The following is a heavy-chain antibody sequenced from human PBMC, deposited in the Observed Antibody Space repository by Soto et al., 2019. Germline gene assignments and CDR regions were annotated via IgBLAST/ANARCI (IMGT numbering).Heavy chain of an antibody. Sequence: LSLTCAVSGGSTSSGGYSWSWIRQPPGKGLEWIGYIYHSGSTYYNPSLKSRVTISVDRSKNQFSLKLSSVTAADTAVYYCARLGDYYQAFGYWGHGTLVTVSS. D-gene: IGHD3-22*01. CDR3: ARLGDYYQAFGY. V-gene: IGHV4-30-2*01. J-gene: IGHJ4*01. CDR1: GGSTSSGGYS. CDR2: IYHSGST.